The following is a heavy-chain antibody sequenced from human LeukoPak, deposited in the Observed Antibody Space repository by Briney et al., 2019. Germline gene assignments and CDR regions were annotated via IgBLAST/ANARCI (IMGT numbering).Heavy chain of an antibody. Sequence: GESLKISCKGSGYSFTSYWIRRMRQMPGKGLEWMGIIYPGDSDTRYSPSFQGQVTISADKSFSTAYLQWSSLKASDTAMYYCARQVEMATIGRDLSWFDPWGQGTLVTVSS. CDR2: IYPGDSDT. J-gene: IGHJ5*02. CDR1: GYSFTSYW. D-gene: IGHD5-24*01. CDR3: ARQVEMATIGRDLSWFDP. V-gene: IGHV5-51*01.